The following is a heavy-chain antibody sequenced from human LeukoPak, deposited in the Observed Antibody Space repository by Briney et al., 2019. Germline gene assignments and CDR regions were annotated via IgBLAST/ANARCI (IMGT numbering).Heavy chain of an antibody. J-gene: IGHJ4*02. Sequence: GASVKVSCKASGYTFTGYYMHWVRQAPGQGLEWMGWINPNSGGTNYAQKFQGRVTMTRGTSISTAYMELSRLRSDDTAVYYCALDSTVTHGSDYWGQGTLVTVSS. CDR2: INPNSGGT. D-gene: IGHD4-17*01. CDR1: GYTFTGYY. CDR3: ALDSTVTHGSDY. V-gene: IGHV1-2*02.